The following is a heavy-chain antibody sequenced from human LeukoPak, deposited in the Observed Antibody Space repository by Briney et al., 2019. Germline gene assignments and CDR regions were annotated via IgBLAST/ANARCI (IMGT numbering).Heavy chain of an antibody. CDR1: GFTVSSNY. CDR2: IYSGGST. Sequence: GGSLRLSCAASGFTVSSNYMSWVRQAPGKGLEWVSVIYSGGSTYYADSVKGRFTISRDNSKNTLYLQMNSLRAEDTAVYYCARDIQLSGYSSGWLGYWGQGTLVTVSS. CDR3: ARDIQLSGYSSGWLGY. V-gene: IGHV3-53*01. D-gene: IGHD6-19*01. J-gene: IGHJ4*02.